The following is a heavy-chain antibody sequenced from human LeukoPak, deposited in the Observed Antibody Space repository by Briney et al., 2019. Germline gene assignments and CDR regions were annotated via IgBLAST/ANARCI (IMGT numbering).Heavy chain of an antibody. Sequence: SWVRQYPGKGLEWIGYIYDSGSTYYNPSLKSRITISVDTSENQFSLNLSSVTAADTAVYCCAREGDYGLDYWGQGTLVTVSS. D-gene: IGHD4-17*01. CDR3: AREGDYGLDY. CDR2: IYDSGST. J-gene: IGHJ4*02. V-gene: IGHV4-31*02.